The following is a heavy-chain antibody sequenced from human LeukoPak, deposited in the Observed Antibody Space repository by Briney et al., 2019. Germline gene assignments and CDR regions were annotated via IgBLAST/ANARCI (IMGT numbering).Heavy chain of an antibody. J-gene: IGHJ4*02. CDR1: GFTFSNYW. CDR3: ARDIDCGSSSCYYNY. D-gene: IGHD2-2*01. V-gene: IGHV3-7*01. Sequence: GGSLRLSCAASGFTFSNYWMTWVRQSPGKGLEWMANIKHDGSEQYYVDSVKGRFTISRDDAKNSLYLQMNNLRAEDTAVYFCARDIDCGSSSCYYNYWGQGTLVTVSS. CDR2: IKHDGSEQ.